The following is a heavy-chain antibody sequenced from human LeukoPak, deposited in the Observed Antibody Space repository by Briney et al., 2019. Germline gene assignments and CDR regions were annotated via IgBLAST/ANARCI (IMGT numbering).Heavy chain of an antibody. J-gene: IGHJ4*02. D-gene: IGHD6-19*01. V-gene: IGHV1-18*01. CDR1: GYTFTSYG. CDR2: ISAYNGNT. Sequence: ASVKVSCKASGYTFTSYGISWVRQAPGQGVEWMGWISAYNGNTNYAQKLQGRVTMTTDTSTSTAYMELRSLRSDDTAVYYCAREEAVAGTTAGFDYWGQGTLVTVSS. CDR3: AREEAVAGTTAGFDY.